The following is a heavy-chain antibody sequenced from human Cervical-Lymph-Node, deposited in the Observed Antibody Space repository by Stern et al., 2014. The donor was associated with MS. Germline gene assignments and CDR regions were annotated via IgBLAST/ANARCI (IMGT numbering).Heavy chain of an antibody. Sequence: VQLGQSGAEVKKSGESLKISCKGSGYNFTNYWIGWVRQMPGKGPEWMGIINPGDSDTRYRPSFQGQVTIPADKSINTAYLQWSSLKASDTAIYYCARLDCSGGSCYSGDFDYWGQGTLVSVSS. V-gene: IGHV5-51*01. J-gene: IGHJ4*02. CDR3: ARLDCSGGSCYSGDFDY. D-gene: IGHD2-15*01. CDR1: GYNFTNYW. CDR2: INPGDSDT.